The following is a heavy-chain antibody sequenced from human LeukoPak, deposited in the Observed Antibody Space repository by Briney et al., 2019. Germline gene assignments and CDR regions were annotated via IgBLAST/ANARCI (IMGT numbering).Heavy chain of an antibody. CDR3: ARDRGPKYSSSWYYFDY. Sequence: ASVNVSCKASGYTFTGYYMHWVRQAPGQGLEWMGWINPNSGGTNYAQNVQGRVTMTTDTSTSTAYMELRSLRSDDTAVYYCARDRGPKYSSSWYYFDYWGQGTLVTVSS. D-gene: IGHD6-13*01. CDR2: INPNSGGT. J-gene: IGHJ4*02. CDR1: GYTFTGYY. V-gene: IGHV1-2*02.